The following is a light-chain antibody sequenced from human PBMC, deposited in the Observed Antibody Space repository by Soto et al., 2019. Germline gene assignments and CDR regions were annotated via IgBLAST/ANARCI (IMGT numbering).Light chain of an antibody. V-gene: IGKV3-20*01. Sequence: EIVFTPSPATVSLSPGERATLSCRAIQSVSNNYLAWYQQNTGQAPRLLIFGASYRATGIPDRFSGSGSGTDFTLTISRLETEDLAVYYCKKSDTSRGPVGPGAKGAIK. CDR2: GAS. J-gene: IGKJ3*01. CDR3: KKSDTSRGP. CDR1: QSVSNNY.